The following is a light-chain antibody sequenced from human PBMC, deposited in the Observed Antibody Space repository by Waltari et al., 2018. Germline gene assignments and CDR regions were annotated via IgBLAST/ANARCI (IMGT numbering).Light chain of an antibody. CDR1: SSDVGYYNY. V-gene: IGLV2-11*01. Sequence: QSALTQPRSVSGSPGQSVTIACTGTSSDVGYYNYVSWYQQHPGKVPKLMIYDVTERPSGVPDRFSGSKSGNTASLTISGLQAEDEADYYCCSYAGNYLRVFGGGTKLTVL. J-gene: IGLJ2*01. CDR3: CSYAGNYLRV. CDR2: DVT.